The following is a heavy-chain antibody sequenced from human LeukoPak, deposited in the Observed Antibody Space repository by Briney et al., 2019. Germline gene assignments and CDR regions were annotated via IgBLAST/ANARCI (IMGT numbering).Heavy chain of an antibody. CDR1: GGSISSSSYY. J-gene: IGHJ4*02. D-gene: IGHD2-15*01. CDR3: GRAPIDCSGGSCLAYYFDY. CDR2: IYYSGST. V-gene: IGHV4-39*01. Sequence: SETLSLTCTVSGGSISSSSYYWGWIRQPPGKGLEWIGSIYYSGSTHYNPSLKSRVTISVDTSKNQFSLKLSSVTAADTAVYYCGRAPIDCSGGSCLAYYFDYWGQGTLVTVSS.